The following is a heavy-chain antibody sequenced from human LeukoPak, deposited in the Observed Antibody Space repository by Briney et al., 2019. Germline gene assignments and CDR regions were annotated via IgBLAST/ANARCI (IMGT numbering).Heavy chain of an antibody. D-gene: IGHD2-15*01. CDR1: GFTFTSSA. Sequence: SVKVSCKASGFTFTSSAMQWVRQARGQRLEWIGWIVVGSGNTNYAQKFQERVTITRDMSTSTAYMELSSLRSEDTAVYCCAADTLSGSGFEAWGQGTLVTVSS. CDR3: AADTLSGSGFEA. J-gene: IGHJ5*02. CDR2: IVVGSGNT. V-gene: IGHV1-58*02.